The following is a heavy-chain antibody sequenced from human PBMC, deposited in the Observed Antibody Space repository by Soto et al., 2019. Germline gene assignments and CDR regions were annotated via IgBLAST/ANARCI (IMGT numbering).Heavy chain of an antibody. Sequence: QVQLVQSAAEVKNPGASVKVSCKTSGYTFTKYGIGWVRQAPGQGLEWMGWISGYNGNTNYAQNLQGRVTVTADTSTSTGYMELTGLRSDDTAVYYCAREVASAGGEYDYWGQGTLVTVSS. CDR2: ISGYNGNT. V-gene: IGHV1-18*01. J-gene: IGHJ4*02. CDR1: GYTFTKYG. D-gene: IGHD6-13*01. CDR3: AREVASAGGEYDY.